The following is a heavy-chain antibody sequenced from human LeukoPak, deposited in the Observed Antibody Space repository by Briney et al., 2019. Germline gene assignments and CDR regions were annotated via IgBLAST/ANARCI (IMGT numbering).Heavy chain of an antibody. Sequence: PSETLSLTCAVPGGSISSGGYSWSWIRQPPGKGLEWIGYIYYSGSTNYNPSLKSRVTISVDTSKNQFSLKLSSVTAADTAVYYCARHIWRYIAAAGRTNGGWFDPWGQGTLVTVSS. CDR1: GGSISSGGYS. CDR3: ARHIWRYIAAAGRTNGGWFDP. D-gene: IGHD6-13*01. CDR2: IYYSGST. V-gene: IGHV4-61*08. J-gene: IGHJ5*02.